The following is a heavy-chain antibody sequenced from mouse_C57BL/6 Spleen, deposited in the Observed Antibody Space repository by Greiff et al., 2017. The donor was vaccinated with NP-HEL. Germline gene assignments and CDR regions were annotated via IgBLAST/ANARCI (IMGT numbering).Heavy chain of an antibody. V-gene: IGHV1-26*01. J-gene: IGHJ3*01. CDR3: ARDYEWFAY. CDR2: INPNNGGT. Sequence: EVQLQQSGPELVKPGASVKISCKASGYTFTDYYMNWVKQSHGKSLEWIGDINPNNGGTSYNQKFKGKATLTVDKSSSTAYMELRSLTSEDSAVYYCARDYEWFAYWGQGTLVTVSA. D-gene: IGHD2-4*01. CDR1: GYTFTDYY.